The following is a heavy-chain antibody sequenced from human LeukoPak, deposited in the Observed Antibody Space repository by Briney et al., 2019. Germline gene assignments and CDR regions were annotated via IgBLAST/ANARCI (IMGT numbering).Heavy chain of an antibody. CDR2: INPNSGGA. J-gene: IGHJ4*02. V-gene: IGHV1-2*02. D-gene: IGHD6-19*01. Sequence: ASVKVSCKASGYTFTGYYMHWVRQVPGQGLEWMGWINPNSGGAYYAQKFQGRVTMTRDSSISTAYMELSRLRSDDTAVYYCARVQFTDYWGQGTLVTVSS. CDR1: GYTFTGYY. CDR3: ARVQFTDY.